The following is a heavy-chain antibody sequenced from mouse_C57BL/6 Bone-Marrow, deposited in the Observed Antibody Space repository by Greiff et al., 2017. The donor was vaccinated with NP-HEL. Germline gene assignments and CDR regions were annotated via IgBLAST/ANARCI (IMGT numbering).Heavy chain of an antibody. CDR2: IDPSDSET. CDR1: GYTFTSYW. CDR3: ARPAQANAMDY. D-gene: IGHD3-2*02. V-gene: IGHV1-52*01. Sequence: QVQLQQPGAELVRPGSSVKLSCKASGYTFTSYWMHWVKQRPIQGLEWIGNIDPSDSETNYNQKFKDKATLTVDKSSSTAYMQLSSLTSEDSAVYYCARPAQANAMDYWGQGTSVTVSS. J-gene: IGHJ4*01.